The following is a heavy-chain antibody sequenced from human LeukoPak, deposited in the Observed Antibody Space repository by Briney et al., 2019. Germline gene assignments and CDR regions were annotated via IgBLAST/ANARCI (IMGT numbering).Heavy chain of an antibody. CDR1: GFTFSNYD. D-gene: IGHD1-1*01. Sequence: GGSLRLSCAASGFTFSNYDMSWVRQAPGKGLEWVSGISPSGGSTNYADSVKGRFSISRDHSKHTLYLQMNSLRAEDTAVYYCTTERLRKVNWFDPWGQGTLVTVSS. CDR3: TTERLRKVNWFDP. V-gene: IGHV3-23*01. CDR2: ISPSGGST. J-gene: IGHJ5*02.